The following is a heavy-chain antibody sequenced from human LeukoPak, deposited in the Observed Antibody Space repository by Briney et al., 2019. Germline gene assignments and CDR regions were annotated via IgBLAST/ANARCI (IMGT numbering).Heavy chain of an antibody. CDR3: ARGVLGVDI. CDR1: GGSFSGYY. CDR2: INHRGST. J-gene: IGHJ3*02. Sequence: SETLSLTCAVYGGSFSGYYWSWIRQPPGKGLEWIGEINHRGSTNYNPSLKSRVTISVDTSKNQFSLKLSSVTAADTAVYYCARGVLGVDIWGQGTMVTVSS. V-gene: IGHV4-34*01. D-gene: IGHD6-6*01.